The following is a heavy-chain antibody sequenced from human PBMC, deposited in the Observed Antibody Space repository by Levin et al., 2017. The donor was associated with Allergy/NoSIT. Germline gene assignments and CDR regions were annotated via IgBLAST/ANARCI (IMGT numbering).Heavy chain of an antibody. CDR2: ISWNSGSI. CDR1: GFTFDDYA. Sequence: GGSLRLSCVASGFTFDDYAMHWVRQAPGKGLEWVSGISWNSGSIGYADSVKGRFTISRDNAKNSLYLQMNSLRAEDTALYYCAKVVYCSSTSCSGGGFDYWGQGTLVTVSS. J-gene: IGHJ4*02. D-gene: IGHD2-2*01. V-gene: IGHV3-9*01. CDR3: AKVVYCSSTSCSGGGFDY.